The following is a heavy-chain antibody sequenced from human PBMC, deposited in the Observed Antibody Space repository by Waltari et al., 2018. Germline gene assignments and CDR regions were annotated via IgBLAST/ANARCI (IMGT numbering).Heavy chain of an antibody. J-gene: IGHJ6*02. Sequence: VQLVECRGGLVQPGGSLRLSRAASGFTFSTYWMGGVRQAPGKGLEWVANIKPDGSDKYYVDSVKGRFTISRDYGKNSLYRQMNSLISEDTAVYYCVRGDVWGQGTTVTVSS. CDR1: GFTFSTYW. CDR2: IKPDGSDK. CDR3: VRGDV. V-gene: IGHV3-7*04.